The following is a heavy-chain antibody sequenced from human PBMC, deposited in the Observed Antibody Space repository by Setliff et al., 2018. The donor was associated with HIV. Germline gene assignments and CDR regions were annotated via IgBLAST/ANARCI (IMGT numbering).Heavy chain of an antibody. CDR1: GVSISSHY. CDR3: ARLIKHYDFWSGYYGAYYYYMDV. Sequence: SETLSLTCTVSGVSISSHYWSWIRQPPGKGLEWIGYIYNSGRTNYNPPLTSRVTISVDTSKNRFSLKLSSVTAADTAVYYCARLIKHYDFWSGYYGAYYYYMDVGGTGTTVTVSS. D-gene: IGHD3-3*01. V-gene: IGHV4-59*11. J-gene: IGHJ6*03. CDR2: IYNSGRT.